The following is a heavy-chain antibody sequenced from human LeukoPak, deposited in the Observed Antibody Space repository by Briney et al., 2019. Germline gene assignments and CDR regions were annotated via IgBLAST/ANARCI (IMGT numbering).Heavy chain of an antibody. J-gene: IGHJ5*02. CDR1: GYSFTTYG. CDR2: ISAYNGNT. V-gene: IGHV1-18*01. Sequence: ASVKVSCKASGYSFTTYGITWVRQAPGQGLEWMGWISAYNGNTNYAQKLQGRVTMTTDTSTSTAYMELRSLTSDDTAVYYCARDMIAAHPNWFDPWGQGTLVTVSS. CDR3: ARDMIAAHPNWFDP. D-gene: IGHD6-6*01.